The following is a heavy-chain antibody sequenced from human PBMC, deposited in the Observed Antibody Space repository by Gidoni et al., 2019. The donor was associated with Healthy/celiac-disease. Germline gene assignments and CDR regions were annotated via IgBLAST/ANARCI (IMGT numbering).Heavy chain of an antibody. J-gene: IGHJ6*03. CDR2: IWYDGSNK. CDR1: GFTFSSYG. D-gene: IGHD2-2*01. V-gene: IGHV3-33*01. CDR3: ARDGVVPFDYYYYYMDV. Sequence: QVQLVESGGGVVQPGRSLRLSCAASGFTFSSYGRHWVRQAPGKGLEWVAVIWYDGSNKYYADSVKGRFTISRDNSKNTLYLQMNSLRAEDTAVYYCARDGVVPFDYYYYYMDVWGKGTTVTVSS.